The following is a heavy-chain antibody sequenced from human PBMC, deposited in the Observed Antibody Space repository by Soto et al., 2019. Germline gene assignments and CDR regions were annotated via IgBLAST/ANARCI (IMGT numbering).Heavy chain of an antibody. J-gene: IGHJ4*02. D-gene: IGHD2-15*01. CDR1: GGTFSTYT. V-gene: IGHV1-69*12. CDR3: AGGMCFGGSCYLDV. CDR2: ISPGIDIR. Sequence: QVQLVQSGAEVKKPGSSVKVSCKASGGTFSTYTLYWVRQAPGQGLGWMGVISPGIDIRDYAQKFQGRVTITADESTSTVYMQLSTLLSEDTACYYCAGGMCFGGSCYLDVWGQGTLVTVSS.